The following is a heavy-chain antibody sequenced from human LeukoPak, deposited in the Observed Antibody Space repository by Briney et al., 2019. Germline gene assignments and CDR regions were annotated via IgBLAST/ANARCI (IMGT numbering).Heavy chain of an antibody. J-gene: IGHJ4*02. Sequence: GGSLRLSCAASGFTFSSYAMHWVRQAPGKGLEWVAVISYDGSNKYYADSVKGRFTISRDNSKNTLYLQMNSLRAEDTAVYYCARDLQHSVWGQGTLVTVSS. CDR1: GFTFSSYA. CDR3: ARDLQHSV. D-gene: IGHD1-1*01. CDR2: ISYDGSNK. V-gene: IGHV3-30-3*01.